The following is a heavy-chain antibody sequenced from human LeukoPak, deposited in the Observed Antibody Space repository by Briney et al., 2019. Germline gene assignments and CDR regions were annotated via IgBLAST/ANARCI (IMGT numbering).Heavy chain of an antibody. CDR1: GDSLNSYY. CDR3: AGRVARFFDY. J-gene: IGHJ4*02. V-gene: IGHV4-59*01. Sequence: SETLCLTCTVSGDSLNSYYSSWIRQPPGEGLQWIGYIFYSGRSNYNASLRSRVAISLDKSKKQFSLTLTSVTAADTAVYYCAGRVARFFDYWRQGILVTVPS. D-gene: IGHD2-15*01. CDR2: IFYSGRS.